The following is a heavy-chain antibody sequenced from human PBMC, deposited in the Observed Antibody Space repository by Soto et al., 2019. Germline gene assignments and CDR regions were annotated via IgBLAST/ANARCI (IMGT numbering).Heavy chain of an antibody. CDR3: ATGYSYFDY. D-gene: IGHD2-15*01. CDR2: IYYSGST. CDR1: GGSISSSYYY. J-gene: IGHJ4*02. Sequence: PSETLSLTCIVSGGSISSSYYYWSCIRQPPGKGLEWIGYIYYSGSTSYNPSLKSRVTISVDTSKNQFSLKLSSVTAADTAVYYCATGYSYFDYWGQGTLVTVSS. V-gene: IGHV4-30-4*01.